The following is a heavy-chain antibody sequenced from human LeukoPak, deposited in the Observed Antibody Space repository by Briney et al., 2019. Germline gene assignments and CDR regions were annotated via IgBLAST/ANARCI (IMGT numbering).Heavy chain of an antibody. D-gene: IGHD1-26*01. CDR2: MNSSGGSI. V-gene: IGHV1-46*01. CDR1: GLTFTRYY. J-gene: IGHJ4*02. CDR3: ARDCIANLGTPWDEYYFGY. Sequence: ASVQVSCKACGLTFTRYYMQSVGQARGQGLEWMGIMNSSGGSISYAQKFQGRVTMPSDTSTRTVYMELSSLKAEDTAVYYCARDCIANLGTPWDEYYFGYWGQGTVVTVSS.